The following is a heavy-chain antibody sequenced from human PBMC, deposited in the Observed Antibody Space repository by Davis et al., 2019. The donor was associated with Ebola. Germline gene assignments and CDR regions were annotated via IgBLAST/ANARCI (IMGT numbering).Heavy chain of an antibody. CDR2: IYPGDSDT. J-gene: IGHJ3*02. CDR1: GYSFTSYW. CDR3: ARWGVGLLNGRGLDI. D-gene: IGHD2/OR15-2a*01. V-gene: IGHV5-51*01. Sequence: GESLKISCKGSGYSFTSYWIGWVRQMPGKGLEWMGIIYPGDSDTRYSPSFQGQVTISADKSISTAYLQWSSLKASDTAVYYCARWGVGLLNGRGLDIWGQGTMVTVSS.